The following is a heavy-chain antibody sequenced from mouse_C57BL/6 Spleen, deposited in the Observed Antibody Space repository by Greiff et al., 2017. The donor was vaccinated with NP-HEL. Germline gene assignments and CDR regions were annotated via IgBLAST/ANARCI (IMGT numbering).Heavy chain of an antibody. CDR3: ARSTCTTGWYFDV. Sequence: VQLQQSGPELVKPGASVKISCKASGYTFTDYYMNWVKQSHGKSLEWIGDINPNNGGTSYNQKFKGKATLTVDKSSSTAYMELRSLTSEDSAVYYCARSTCTTGWYFDVWGTGTTVTVSS. V-gene: IGHV1-26*01. J-gene: IGHJ1*03. D-gene: IGHD1-1*01. CDR2: INPNNGGT. CDR1: GYTFTDYY.